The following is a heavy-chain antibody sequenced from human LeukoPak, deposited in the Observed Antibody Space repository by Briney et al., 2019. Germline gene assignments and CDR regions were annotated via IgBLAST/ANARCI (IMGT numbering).Heavy chain of an antibody. J-gene: IGHJ4*02. D-gene: IGHD1-26*01. CDR3: AKDPYSGSYFDY. CDR1: GFTFSSYA. CDR2: ISGSGGST. Sequence: PGGSLRLSCAASGFTFSSYAMSWVHQAPGKGLEWVSAISGSGGSTYYADSVKGRFTISRDNSKNTLYLQMNSLRAEDTAVYYCAKDPYSGSYFDYWGQGTLVTVSS. V-gene: IGHV3-23*01.